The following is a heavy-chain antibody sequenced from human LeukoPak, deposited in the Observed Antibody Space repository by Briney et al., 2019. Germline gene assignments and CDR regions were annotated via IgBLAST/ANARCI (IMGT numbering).Heavy chain of an antibody. Sequence: GGSLRPSCAASGFTFSSYAMHWVRQAPGKGLEWVAVISYDGSNKYYADSVKGRFTISRDNSKNTLYLQMNSLRAEDTAVYYCARDSSWSPRIVVVPAAKSVGGYFQHWGQGTLVTVSS. CDR2: ISYDGSNK. D-gene: IGHD2-2*01. CDR1: GFTFSSYA. CDR3: ARDSSWSPRIVVVPAAKSVGGYFQH. V-gene: IGHV3-30*04. J-gene: IGHJ1*01.